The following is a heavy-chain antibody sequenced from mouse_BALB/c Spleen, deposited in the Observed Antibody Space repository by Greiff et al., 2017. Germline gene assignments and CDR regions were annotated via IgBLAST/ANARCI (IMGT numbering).Heavy chain of an antibody. CDR2: IYPGSGNT. J-gene: IGHJ3*01. V-gene: IGHV1-84*02. CDR1: GYTFTDYY. D-gene: IGHD2-3*01. Sequence: VQLQESGPELVKPGASVKISCKASGYTFTDYYINWVKQKPGQGLEWIGWIYPGSGNTKYNEKFKGKATLTVDTSSSTAYMQLSSLTSEDTAVYFCATGDGYYPAWFAYWGQGTLVTVSA. CDR3: ATGDGYYPAWFAY.